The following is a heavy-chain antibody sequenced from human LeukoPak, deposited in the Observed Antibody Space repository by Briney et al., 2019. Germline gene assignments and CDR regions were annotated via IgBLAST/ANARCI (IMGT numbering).Heavy chain of an antibody. D-gene: IGHD4-23*01. J-gene: IGHJ4*02. V-gene: IGHV4-59*06. CDR3: ASLTPGGDYFDY. Sequence: SETLSLTCTVSGGSISNYYWSWIRQHPGKGLEWIGYIYYSGSTYYNPSLKSRVTISVDTSKNQFSLKLSSVTAADTAVYYCASLTPGGDYFDYWGQGTLVTVSS. CDR1: GGSISNYY. CDR2: IYYSGST.